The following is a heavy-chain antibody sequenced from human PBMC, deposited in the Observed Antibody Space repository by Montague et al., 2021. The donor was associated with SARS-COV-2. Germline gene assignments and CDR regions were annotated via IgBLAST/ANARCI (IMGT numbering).Heavy chain of an antibody. CDR1: GFSLSTSGVG. CDR3: VYSITPRRSGSCYGSRCYHFDS. D-gene: IGHD3-3*01. CDR2: IDWDDDR. J-gene: IGHJ4*02. Sequence: PALVKPTQTLTLTCTFSGFSLSTSGVGVAWIRQPPGKALEWLAIIDWDDDRRYSPSLESGLTITKDTPKNQVVLTLTDMDPGDTATYYSVYSITPRRSGSCYGSRCYHFDSWGQGALVTVSS. V-gene: IGHV2-5*02.